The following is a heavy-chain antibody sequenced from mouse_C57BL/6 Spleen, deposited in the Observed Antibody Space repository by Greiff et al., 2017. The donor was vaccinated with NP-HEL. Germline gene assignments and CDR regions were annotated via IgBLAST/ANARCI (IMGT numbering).Heavy chain of an antibody. CDR1: GYTFTSYG. J-gene: IGHJ1*03. CDR2: IYPRSGNT. CDR3: ARCTTVPYWYFDV. D-gene: IGHD1-1*01. Sequence: VQLQQSGAELARPGASVKLSCKASGYTFTSYGISWVKQRTGQGLEWIGEIYPRSGNTYYNEKFKGKATLTADKSSSTAYMELRSLTSEDSAVYFCARCTTVPYWYFDVWGTGTTVTVSS. V-gene: IGHV1-81*01.